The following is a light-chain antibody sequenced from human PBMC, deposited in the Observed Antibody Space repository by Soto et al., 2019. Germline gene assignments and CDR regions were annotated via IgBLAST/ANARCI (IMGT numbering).Light chain of an antibody. CDR1: QSVDNN. V-gene: IGKV3-15*01. CDR3: QQYNNWPPVT. CDR2: GSF. J-gene: IGKJ1*01. Sequence: EIVMTQSPVTLSASPGESATLSCRASQSVDNNVAWYQQKPGQAPRLLIVGSFARATGIPARFSGSGSGTEFTLTISSLQSEDFAVYYCQQYNNWPPVTFGQGTKVDI.